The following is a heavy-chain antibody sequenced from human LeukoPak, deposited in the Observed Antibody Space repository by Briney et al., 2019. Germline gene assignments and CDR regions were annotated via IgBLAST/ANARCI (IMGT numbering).Heavy chain of an antibody. Sequence: PGRSLRLSCTASGFTFGDYATSWVRQAPGKGLEWVGFIRSKAYGGTTEYAASVKGRFTISRDDSKSIAYLQMNSLKTEDTAVYYCTRSVYGMVRGVISSYYFDYWGQGTLVTVSS. J-gene: IGHJ4*02. CDR1: GFTFGDYA. CDR2: IRSKAYGGTT. V-gene: IGHV3-49*04. D-gene: IGHD3-10*01. CDR3: TRSVYGMVRGVISSYYFDY.